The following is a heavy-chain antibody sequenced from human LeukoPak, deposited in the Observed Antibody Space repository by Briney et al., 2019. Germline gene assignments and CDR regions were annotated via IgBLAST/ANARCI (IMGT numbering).Heavy chain of an antibody. Sequence: TSSETLSLTCTVSNASVSSHFWAWVRQPPGKGVEWIGYVHHSGSTNYNPVLRSRVTMSLDTSKNHFSLTLTSVTATDTAIFYCARLRPLLDQLLYFAFDSWGQGTLVSVSS. D-gene: IGHD2-2*02. V-gene: IGHV4-59*02. CDR1: NASVSSHF. CDR2: VHHSGST. J-gene: IGHJ4*02. CDR3: ARLRPLLDQLLYFAFDS.